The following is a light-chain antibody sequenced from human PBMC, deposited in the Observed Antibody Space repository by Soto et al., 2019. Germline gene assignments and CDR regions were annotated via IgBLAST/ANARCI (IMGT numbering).Light chain of an antibody. CDR2: GAS. Sequence: EIVLTQSPGTLSLSPEERATLSCRASQSVSSSYLAWYQQKPGQAPRLLIYGASSRATGIPDRFSGSGSGTDFTLTISRLEPEDFAVYYCQQYGSSPLFGPGTKVDIK. CDR3: QQYGSSPL. CDR1: QSVSSSY. J-gene: IGKJ3*01. V-gene: IGKV3-20*01.